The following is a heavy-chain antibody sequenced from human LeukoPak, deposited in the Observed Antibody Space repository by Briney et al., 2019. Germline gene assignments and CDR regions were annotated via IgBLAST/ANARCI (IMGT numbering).Heavy chain of an antibody. V-gene: IGHV4-4*07. D-gene: IGHD5-12*01. J-gene: IGHJ6*03. CDR2: IYTSGST. CDR1: GGSISSYY. Sequence: SETLSLTCTVSGGSISSYYWSWIRPPAGKGLEWIGRIYTSGSTNYNPSLKSRVTMSVDTSKNQFSLKLSSVTAADTAVYYCARGLVATPQGYYYYYMDVWGKGTTVTVSS. CDR3: ARGLVATPQGYYYYYMDV.